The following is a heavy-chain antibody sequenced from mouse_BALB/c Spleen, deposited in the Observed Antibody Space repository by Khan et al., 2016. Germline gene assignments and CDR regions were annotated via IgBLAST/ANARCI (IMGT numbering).Heavy chain of an antibody. J-gene: IGHJ2*01. V-gene: IGHV1-12*01. CDR1: GYTFTSYK. CDR2: IYPGSGET. Sequence: LQEPGAELVKPGASVKISCTASGYTFTSYKMRWVKQTPGQGLEWIGAIYPGSGETTYKQTFKGKATMTTDKSYSTAYMQLSSLTSEDSAVYYCARWIYDVYYFDYWGQGTTLTVSS. CDR3: ARWIYDVYYFDY. D-gene: IGHD2-3*01.